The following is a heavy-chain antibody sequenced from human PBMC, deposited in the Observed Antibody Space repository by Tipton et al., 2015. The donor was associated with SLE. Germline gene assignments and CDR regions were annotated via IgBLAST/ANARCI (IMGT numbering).Heavy chain of an antibody. Sequence: SLRLSCAASGFTFSSYAMSWVRQAPGKGLEWVSAISGSGGSTYYADSVKGRFTISRDNSKNTLYLQMNSLRAEDTAVYYCAREGIVGAQGYYYYGMDVWGQGTTVTVSS. D-gene: IGHD1-26*01. CDR1: GFTFSSYA. CDR2: ISGSGGST. CDR3: AREGIVGAQGYYYYGMDV. J-gene: IGHJ6*02. V-gene: IGHV3-23*01.